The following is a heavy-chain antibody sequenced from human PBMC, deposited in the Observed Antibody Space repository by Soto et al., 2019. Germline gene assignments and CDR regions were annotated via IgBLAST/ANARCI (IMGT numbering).Heavy chain of an antibody. D-gene: IGHD3-22*01. CDR1: GGSISSGGYY. CDR2: IYYSGST. Sequence: QVQLQESGPGLVKPSQTLSLTCTVSGGSISSGGYYWSGIRQHPGKGLEWIGYIYYSGSTYYNPSLKSRVTISVDTSKNQFSLKLSSVTAADTAVYYCARVRSNYYDSSGWSPPNWFDPWGQGTLVTVSS. J-gene: IGHJ5*02. V-gene: IGHV4-31*03. CDR3: ARVRSNYYDSSGWSPPNWFDP.